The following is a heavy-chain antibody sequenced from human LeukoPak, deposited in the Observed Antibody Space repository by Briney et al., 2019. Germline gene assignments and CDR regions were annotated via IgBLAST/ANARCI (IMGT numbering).Heavy chain of an antibody. D-gene: IGHD3-10*01. V-gene: IGHV3-23*01. J-gene: IGHJ6*03. Sequence: GGSLRLPCAASGFTFSSFAMSWVRQAPGKGLEWVSAISGSGDSTYYADSVKGRFTISRDNSKNTLSLQMKNLRLEDTAVYYCAKDVMHFGAGRPYFMDLWGKGTTVIISS. CDR2: ISGSGDST. CDR1: GFTFSSFA. CDR3: AKDVMHFGAGRPYFMDL.